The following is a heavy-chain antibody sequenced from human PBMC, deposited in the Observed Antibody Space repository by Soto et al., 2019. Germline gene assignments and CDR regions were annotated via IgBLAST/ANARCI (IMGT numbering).Heavy chain of an antibody. CDR3: ARPHPLMIGTDAFEI. J-gene: IGHJ3*02. Sequence: QITLKESGPTLVKPTQTLTLTCSFSGFSLTTSGAGVGWIRQPPGKALEWLAVIYWNDDKRYSPSLKTRLTITKDTSKIQVVLTMTNMDPVDTATYYCARPHPLMIGTDAFEIWGQGTMVTVSS. V-gene: IGHV2-5*01. D-gene: IGHD3-22*01. CDR1: GFSLTTSGAG. CDR2: IYWNDDK.